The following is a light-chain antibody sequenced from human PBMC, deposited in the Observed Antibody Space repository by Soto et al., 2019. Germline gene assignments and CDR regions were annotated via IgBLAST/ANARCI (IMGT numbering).Light chain of an antibody. CDR2: QAS. CDR3: LQYQSYWT. Sequence: DIQMTQSPSTLSASVGDRVSITCRASQSISRQLAWYQQKPGTAPNLLIYQASKLETGVPSRFTGSGSGTEFTLTISSLHPDEFAGYYCLQYQSYWTFGQGTKVEVK. V-gene: IGKV1-5*03. CDR1: QSISRQ. J-gene: IGKJ1*01.